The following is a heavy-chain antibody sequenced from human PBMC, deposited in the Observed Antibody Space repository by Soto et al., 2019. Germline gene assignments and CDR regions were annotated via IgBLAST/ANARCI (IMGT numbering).Heavy chain of an antibody. CDR2: IIPIFGTA. CDR3: ARLRSSGSYHRASFDY. Sequence: QVQLVQSGAEVKKPGSSVKVSCKASGGTFSSYAISWVRQAPGQGLEWMGGIIPIFGTANYAQKFQGRVTITADKSTSTAYMELSSLRSEDTAVYYCARLRSSGSYHRASFDYWGQGTLVTVSS. D-gene: IGHD3-10*01. J-gene: IGHJ4*02. V-gene: IGHV1-69*06. CDR1: GGTFSSYA.